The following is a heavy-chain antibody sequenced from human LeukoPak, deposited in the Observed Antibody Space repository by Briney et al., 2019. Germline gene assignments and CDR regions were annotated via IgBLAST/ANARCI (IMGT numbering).Heavy chain of an antibody. CDR1: GRSFSGYY. D-gene: IGHD6-13*01. V-gene: IGHV4-34*01. Sequence: PSETLSLTCAVYGRSFSGYYWSWIRQPPGKGLEWIGEINHSGSTNYNPSLKSRVTISVDTSKNQFSLELSSVTAADTAVYYCARGPQTIAAAGGYYFDYWGQGTLVTVSS. CDR3: ARGPQTIAAAGGYYFDY. J-gene: IGHJ4*02. CDR2: INHSGST.